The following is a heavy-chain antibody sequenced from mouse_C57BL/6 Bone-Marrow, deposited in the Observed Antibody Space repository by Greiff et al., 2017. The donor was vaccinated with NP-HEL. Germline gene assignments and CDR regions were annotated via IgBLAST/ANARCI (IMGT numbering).Heavy chain of an antibody. V-gene: IGHV6-6*01. CDR3: TKRDSSGYFDY. J-gene: IGHJ2*01. D-gene: IGHD3-2*02. CDR2: IRNKANNHAT. CDR1: GFTFSDAW. Sequence: EVKLVESGGGLVQPGGSMKLSCAASGFTFSDAWMDWVRQSPEKGLEWVAEIRNKANNHATYYAESVKGRFTISRDDSKSSVYLQMNSLRAEDTGIYYCTKRDSSGYFDYWGQGTTLTVSS.